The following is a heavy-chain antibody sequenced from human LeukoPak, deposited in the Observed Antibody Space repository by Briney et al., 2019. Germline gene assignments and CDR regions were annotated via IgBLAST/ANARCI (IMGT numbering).Heavy chain of an antibody. CDR2: ISYDGSNK. V-gene: IGHV3-30*18. J-gene: IGHJ3*02. D-gene: IGHD3-10*01. CDR3: AKVPSSHYYGSGDPDAFDI. CDR1: GFTFSSYG. Sequence: GGSLRLSCAASGFTFSSYGMHWVRQAPGKGLEWLAVISYDGSNKYYADSVKGRFTISRDNSKNTLYLQMNSLRAEDTAVYYCAKVPSSHYYGSGDPDAFDIWGQGTMVTVSS.